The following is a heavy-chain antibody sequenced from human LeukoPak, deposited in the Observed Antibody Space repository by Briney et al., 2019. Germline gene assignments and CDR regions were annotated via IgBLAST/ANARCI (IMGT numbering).Heavy chain of an antibody. CDR2: IIPIFGTA. J-gene: IGHJ4*02. CDR1: GGTFSSYA. Sequence: SVKVSCKASGGTFSSYAISWVRQAPGQGLEWMGGIIPIFGTANYAQKFQGRVTITADETTSTAYMELSSLKSEDTAVYYCARYSYGHQYYFDYWGQGTLVTVSS. D-gene: IGHD5-18*01. CDR3: ARYSYGHQYYFDY. V-gene: IGHV1-69*13.